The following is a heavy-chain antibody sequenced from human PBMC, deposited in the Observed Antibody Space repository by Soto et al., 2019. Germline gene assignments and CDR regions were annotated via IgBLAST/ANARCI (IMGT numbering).Heavy chain of an antibody. CDR1: GGSFSGYY. CDR2: INHSGST. CDR3: ARDTITGLFDY. V-gene: IGHV4-34*01. Sequence: PSETLSLTCAVYGGSFSGYYWTWIRQPPGTGLEWIGEINHSGSTNYNPSLESRVTISVDTSKNQFSLKLTSVTAADTAVYYCARDTITGLFDYWGQGTLVTVSS. D-gene: IGHD2-8*02. J-gene: IGHJ4*02.